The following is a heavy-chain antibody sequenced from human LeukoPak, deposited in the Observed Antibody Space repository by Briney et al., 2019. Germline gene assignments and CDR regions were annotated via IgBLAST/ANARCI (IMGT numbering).Heavy chain of an antibody. CDR1: GFTFSTYS. J-gene: IGHJ5*02. CDR2: IRYDGSDK. D-gene: IGHD3-22*01. Sequence: GGSLRLSCAASGFTFSTYSMHWVRQAPGKGLEWVAFIRYDGSDKYYADSVRGRFTISRDNSKNTLYLQMDSLRAEDTAVYYCAKERLYSSPWGQGTLVTVSS. V-gene: IGHV3-30*02. CDR3: AKERLYSSP.